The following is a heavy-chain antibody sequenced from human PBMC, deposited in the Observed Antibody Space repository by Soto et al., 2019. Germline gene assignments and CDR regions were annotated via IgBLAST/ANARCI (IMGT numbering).Heavy chain of an antibody. CDR2: IYYSGST. J-gene: IGHJ4*02. CDR3: AQLGAGYIGSSLDY. CDR1: GGSISSYY. Sequence: SQTLSLTCTVSGGSISSYYWSWIRQPPGKGLEWIGYIYYSGSTNYNPSLKNRVTITIDTSKNQYSLRLRAVAAADTALYSCAQLGAGYIGSSLDYWGQGSLVTVSS. D-gene: IGHD6-6*01. V-gene: IGHV4-59*01.